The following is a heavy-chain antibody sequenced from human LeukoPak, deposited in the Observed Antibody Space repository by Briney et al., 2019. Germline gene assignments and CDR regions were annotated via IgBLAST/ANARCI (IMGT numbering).Heavy chain of an antibody. D-gene: IGHD6-19*01. CDR2: IYYSGST. CDR1: GGSISSYY. Sequence: SETLSLTCTVSGGSISSYYWSWIRQPPGKGLEWIGYIYYSGSTNYNPSLKSRVTISVDTSKNQFSLKLSSVTAADTAVYYCARVQQWLVRSKGYYYYYYMDVWGKGTTVTVSS. J-gene: IGHJ6*03. CDR3: ARVQQWLVRSKGYYYYYYMDV. V-gene: IGHV4-59*01.